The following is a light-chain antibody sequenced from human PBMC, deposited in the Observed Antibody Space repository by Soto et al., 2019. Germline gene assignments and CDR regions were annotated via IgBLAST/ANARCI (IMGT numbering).Light chain of an antibody. CDR1: QSISSW. Sequence: DIQMTQSPSTLSASVGDRVTITCRASQSISSWLAWYQQKPGKAPKLLIYKASSLESGVPSRFSGSGSGTEFTLTISSLQPDDFATYYCQQHKSYPLTFGGGTKV. CDR3: QQHKSYPLT. V-gene: IGKV1-5*03. J-gene: IGKJ4*01. CDR2: KAS.